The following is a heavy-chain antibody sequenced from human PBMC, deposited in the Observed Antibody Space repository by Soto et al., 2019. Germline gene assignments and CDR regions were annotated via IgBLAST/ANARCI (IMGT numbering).Heavy chain of an antibody. CDR1: GSTFTSYD. CDR3: ARGVKYGAYSRWFDP. D-gene: IGHD4-17*01. Sequence: QVQLVQSGAEVKKPGASVKVSCKASGSTFTSYDINWVRQATGQGLDYLGWMNPNSGDTAYVQKFQGRLTMTWDTSITTAYMELSGLRSEDTALYFCARGVKYGAYSRWFDPWGQGTLVTVSS. V-gene: IGHV1-8*01. CDR2: MNPNSGDT. J-gene: IGHJ5*02.